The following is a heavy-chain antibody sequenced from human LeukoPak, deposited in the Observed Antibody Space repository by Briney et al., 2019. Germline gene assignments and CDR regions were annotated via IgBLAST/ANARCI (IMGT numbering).Heavy chain of an antibody. CDR2: ISGSAGST. CDR3: AKEWTSMTYFDY. Sequence: GGSLRLSCAASGLTFSNYALTWIRQAPGKGLEWVSAISGSAGSTHYADSVKGRFTIPRDNSKNTLYLQMNRLRAEDTAVYYCAKEWTSMTYFDYWGQGTLVTVSS. D-gene: IGHD2/OR15-2a*01. V-gene: IGHV3-23*01. J-gene: IGHJ4*02. CDR1: GLTFSNYA.